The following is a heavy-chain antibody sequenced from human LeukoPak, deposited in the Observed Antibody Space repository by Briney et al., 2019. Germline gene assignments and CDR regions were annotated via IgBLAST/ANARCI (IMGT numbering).Heavy chain of an antibody. J-gene: IGHJ4*02. CDR1: GFTFSSYG. CDR3: AKDAELYDSSGFYFDY. D-gene: IGHD3-22*01. CDR2: ISYDGSNK. Sequence: GGSLRLSCAASGFTFSSYGMHWVRQAPGKGLEWVAVISYDGSNKYYADSVKGRSTISRDNSKITLYLQMNSVRAEDTAVYYCAKDAELYDSSGFYFDYWGQGTLVTASS. V-gene: IGHV3-30*18.